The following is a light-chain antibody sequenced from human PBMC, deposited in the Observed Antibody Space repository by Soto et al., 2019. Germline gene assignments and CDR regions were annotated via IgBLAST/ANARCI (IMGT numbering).Light chain of an antibody. V-gene: IGKV3-11*01. CDR3: QQRSNWPRIT. J-gene: IGKJ5*01. Sequence: EIVLTQSPATLSLSPGERATLSCGASQSVGSSLAWYQQKPGQAPRLLIYDASNRATGIPARFSGSGSGTDFTLTISSLEPEDFAVYYCQQRSNWPRITFGQGTRLDIK. CDR2: DAS. CDR1: QSVGSS.